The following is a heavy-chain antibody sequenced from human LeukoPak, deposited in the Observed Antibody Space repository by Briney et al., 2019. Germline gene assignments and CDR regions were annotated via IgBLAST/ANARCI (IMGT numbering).Heavy chain of an antibody. CDR3: ARSSNGVYIQ. V-gene: IGHV3-74*01. CDR1: GASIASHSW. J-gene: IGHJ4*02. Sequence: ETLSLTCAVSGASIASHSWWSWVRQPPGKGLVWVSRISGDGSSIFYADSVKGRFTISRDNAKNSLYVQMNSLRADDSAVYYCARSSNGVYIQWGQGTLVTVSS. D-gene: IGHD2-8*01. CDR2: ISGDGSSI.